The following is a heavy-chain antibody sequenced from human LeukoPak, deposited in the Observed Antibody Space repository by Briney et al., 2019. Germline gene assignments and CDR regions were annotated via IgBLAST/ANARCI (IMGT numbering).Heavy chain of an antibody. D-gene: IGHD2-21*02. CDR3: AKGFRNYGDSTHFDY. V-gene: IGHV3-23*01. CDR2: ISGSGGST. Sequence: PGGSLRLSCAASGFTFSSYGMHWVRQAPGKGLEWVSAISGSGGSTYYADSVKGRFTISRDNSKNTLYLQMNSLRAEDTAVYYCAKGFRNYGDSTHFDYWGQGTLVTVSS. CDR1: GFTFSSYG. J-gene: IGHJ4*02.